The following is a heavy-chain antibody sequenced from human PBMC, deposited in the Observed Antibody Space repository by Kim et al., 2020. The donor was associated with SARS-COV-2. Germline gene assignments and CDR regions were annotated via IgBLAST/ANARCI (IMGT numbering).Heavy chain of an antibody. CDR3: ATVGYGSGSYTYYYYGMDV. Sequence: ASVKVSCKVSGYTLTELSMHWVRQAPGKGLEWMGGFDPEDGETIYAQKFQGRVTMTEDTSTDTAYMELSSLRSEDTAVYYCATVGYGSGSYTYYYYGMDVWGQGTTVTVSS. CDR1: GYTLTELS. CDR2: FDPEDGET. J-gene: IGHJ6*02. V-gene: IGHV1-24*01. D-gene: IGHD3-10*01.